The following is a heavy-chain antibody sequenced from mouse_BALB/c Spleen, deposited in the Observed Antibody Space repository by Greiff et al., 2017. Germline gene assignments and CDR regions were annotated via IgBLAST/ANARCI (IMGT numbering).Heavy chain of an antibody. CDR2: IYPGNVNT. J-gene: IGHJ4*01. CDR1: GYAFSSYW. V-gene: IGHV1-80*01. CDR3: ARSYHYAMDY. Sequence: VQLQQSGAELVRPGSSVKISCKASGYAFSSYWMNWVKQRPGQGLEWIGQIYPGNVNTKYNEKFKGKATLTADKSSSTAYMQLSSLTSEDSAVYFCARSYHYAMDYWGQGTSVTVSS.